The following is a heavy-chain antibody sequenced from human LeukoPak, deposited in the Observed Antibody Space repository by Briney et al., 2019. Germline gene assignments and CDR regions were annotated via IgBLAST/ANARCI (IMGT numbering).Heavy chain of an antibody. Sequence: ASVKVSFKASGYTFTGYYMHWVRQAPGQGLEWMGWINPNSGGTNYSQKFQGRVTITRDTSISTAYMELSRLRSDHTAVYYCARPHCSGGSCPNWFDPWGQGTLVTVSS. CDR1: GYTFTGYY. CDR3: ARPHCSGGSCPNWFDP. V-gene: IGHV1-2*02. J-gene: IGHJ5*02. D-gene: IGHD2-15*01. CDR2: INPNSGGT.